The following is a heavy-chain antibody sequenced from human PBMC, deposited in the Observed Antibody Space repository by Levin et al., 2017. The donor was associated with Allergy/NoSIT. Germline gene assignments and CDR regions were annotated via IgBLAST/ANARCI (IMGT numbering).Heavy chain of an antibody. CDR3: AHKQHSSGWADDAFDI. J-gene: IGHJ3*02. CDR1: GFSLSTSGVG. D-gene: IGHD6-19*01. Sequence: ESGPTLVKPTQTLTLTCTFSGFSLSTSGVGVGWIRQPPGKALEWLALIYWDDDKRYSPSLKSRLTITKDTSKNQVVLTMTNMDPVDTTTYYRAHKQHSSGWADDAFDIWGQGTMVTVSS. V-gene: IGHV2-5*02. CDR2: IYWDDDK.